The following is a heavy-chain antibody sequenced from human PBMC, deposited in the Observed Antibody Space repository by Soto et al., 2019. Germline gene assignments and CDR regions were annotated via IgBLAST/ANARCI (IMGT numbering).Heavy chain of an antibody. D-gene: IGHD6-19*01. V-gene: IGHV4-4*02. Sequence: QVQLQESGPGLMKPSGTLSLTYAVSGGSISTNWWSWVRQPPGKGLEWIGEIYHSGSTNYNPSLKNRVTMSVDKSQNHLSLNLNSVTAADTAVYYCARHIAVSGTRGFDFWGQGTLVTVSS. CDR3: ARHIAVSGTRGFDF. CDR1: GGSISTNW. CDR2: IYHSGST. J-gene: IGHJ4*02.